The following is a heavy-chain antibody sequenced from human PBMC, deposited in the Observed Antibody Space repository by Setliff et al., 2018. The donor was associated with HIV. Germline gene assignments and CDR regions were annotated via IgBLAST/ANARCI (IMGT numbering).Heavy chain of an antibody. D-gene: IGHD3-10*01. CDR3: ARGGAHYYGSGSYYNWFDP. Sequence: PSETLSLTRTVSGGSISSHYWSWIRQPPGKGLEWIGSIYYSGSTNYNPSLKSRVTISVDTSKNQFSLKLSSVTAADTAMYYCARGGAHYYGSGSYYNWFDPWGQGTLVTVSS. CDR1: GGSISSHY. CDR2: IYYSGST. V-gene: IGHV4-59*08. J-gene: IGHJ5*02.